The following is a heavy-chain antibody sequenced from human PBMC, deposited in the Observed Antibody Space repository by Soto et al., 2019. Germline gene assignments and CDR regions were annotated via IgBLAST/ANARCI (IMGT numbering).Heavy chain of an antibody. CDR2: IYNDGTYS. CDR1: GFIFKMYW. J-gene: IGHJ4*02. CDR3: TRGPRPISTGTGAY. Sequence: HHGGSLRLSCAASGFIFKMYWMHWVRQSPGKGLVWISRIYNDGTYSDYADSVRGRFTISRDNVNDTLYLQMNNLRAEDSGLYYCTRGPRPISTGTGAYWGQGTQVTVS. D-gene: IGHD3-10*01. V-gene: IGHV3-74*01.